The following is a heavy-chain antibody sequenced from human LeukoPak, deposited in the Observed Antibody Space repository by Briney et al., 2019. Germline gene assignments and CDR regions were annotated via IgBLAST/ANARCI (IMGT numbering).Heavy chain of an antibody. CDR3: ARGSGSYYPYFDY. D-gene: IGHD3-10*01. CDR2: INSDGSST. Sequence: GGSLRLSCAASGFTFSSYWMHWVRQAPGKGLVWVSRINSDGSSTSYADSVKGRFTISRDNAKNTLYLQMNSLRAEDTAVYYCARGSGSYYPYFDYWGQGTLVTVSS. CDR1: GFTFSSYW. V-gene: IGHV3-74*01. J-gene: IGHJ4*02.